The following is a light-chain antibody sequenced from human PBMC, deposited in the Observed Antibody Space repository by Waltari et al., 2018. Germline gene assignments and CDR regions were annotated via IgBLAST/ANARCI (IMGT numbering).Light chain of an antibody. CDR3: QSFDTGLSGSL. Sequence: QSVLTQPPSVSGAPGQTVTISCTGSRSNIGAGYDVHVCQQFPGAAPKLLIYGNNSRPSGGPDRFAGSKSGASASLAITGLQAEDEAAYYCQSFDTGLSGSLFGGGTKLTVL. V-gene: IGLV1-40*01. J-gene: IGLJ2*01. CDR1: RSNIGAGYD. CDR2: GNN.